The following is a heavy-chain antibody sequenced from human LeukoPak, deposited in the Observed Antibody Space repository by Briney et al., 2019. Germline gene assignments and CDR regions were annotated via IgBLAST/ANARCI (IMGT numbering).Heavy chain of an antibody. CDR2: INPSVDIT. J-gene: IGHJ4*02. Sequence: ASVKVSCKASGYTFTSYYMHWVRQAPGQGLEWMGIINPSVDITSYAQKFQGRVTMTRDTSTSTVYMELSSLRSEDTAVYYCAREETMIAVAGTHPRTFDYWGRGTLVTVSS. V-gene: IGHV1-46*01. CDR1: GYTFTSYY. D-gene: IGHD6-19*01. CDR3: AREETMIAVAGTHPRTFDY.